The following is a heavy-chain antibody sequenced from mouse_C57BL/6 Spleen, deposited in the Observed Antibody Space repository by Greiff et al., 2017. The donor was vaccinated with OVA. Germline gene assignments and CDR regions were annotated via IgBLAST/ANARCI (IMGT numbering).Heavy chain of an antibody. V-gene: IGHV1-61*01. CDR3: ARGDYYGSSYYAMDY. CDR1: GYTFTSYW. Sequence: VQLQQSGAELVRPGSSVKLSCKASGYTFTSYWMDWVKQRPGQGLEWIGNIYPSDSETHYNQKFKDKATLTVDKSSSTAYMQLSSLTSEDSAVYYCARGDYYGSSYYAMDYWGQGTSVTVSS. J-gene: IGHJ4*01. CDR2: IYPSDSET. D-gene: IGHD1-1*01.